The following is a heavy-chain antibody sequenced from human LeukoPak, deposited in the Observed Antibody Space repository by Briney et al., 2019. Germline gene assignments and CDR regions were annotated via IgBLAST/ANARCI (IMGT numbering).Heavy chain of an antibody. Sequence: PGGSLRLSCAASGFTFSSYTMNWVRQAPGKGLEWVSKISSSSSTIYYADSVKGRFTISRDNAKSSLYLQMNSLRAEDTAVYYCARDSPQALAILHAFDIWGHGTMVTVSS. CDR1: GFTFSSYT. CDR3: ARDSPQALAILHAFDI. CDR2: ISSSSSTI. J-gene: IGHJ3*02. D-gene: IGHD5-12*01. V-gene: IGHV3-48*01.